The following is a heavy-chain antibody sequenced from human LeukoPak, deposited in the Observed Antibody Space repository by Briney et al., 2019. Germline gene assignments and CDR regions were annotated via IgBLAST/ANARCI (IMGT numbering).Heavy chain of an antibody. D-gene: IGHD7-27*01. CDR1: GGSISTYY. CDR3: ARLDANRGFIDY. Sequence: SETLSLTCTVSGGSISTYYWNWIRQPPGKGLEWIGYMFYSGSTNCNPSLKSRVTILVDTSKNRFSLTLSSVTAADTAVYYCARLDANRGFIDYWGQGTLVTVSS. V-gene: IGHV4-59*01. J-gene: IGHJ4*02. CDR2: MFYSGST.